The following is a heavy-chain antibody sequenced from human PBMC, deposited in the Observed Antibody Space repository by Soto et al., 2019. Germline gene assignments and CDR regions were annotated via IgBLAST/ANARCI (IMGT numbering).Heavy chain of an antibody. CDR1: GYTFTSYA. D-gene: IGHD2-2*01. V-gene: IGHV1-3*01. CDR3: ARSRGCSSTSCPRPLQPGSY. J-gene: IGHJ4*02. CDR2: INAGNGNT. Sequence: ASVKVSCKASGYTFTSYAMHWVRQAPGQRLEWMGWINAGNGNTKYSQKFQGRVTITRDTSASTAYMELSSLRSEDTAVYYCARSRGCSSTSCPRPLQPGSYWGQGTLVTVSS.